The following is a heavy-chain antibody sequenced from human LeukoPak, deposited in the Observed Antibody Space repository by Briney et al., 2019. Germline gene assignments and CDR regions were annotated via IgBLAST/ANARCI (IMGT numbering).Heavy chain of an antibody. J-gene: IGHJ4*02. Sequence: GGSLTLSCAASGFTFSHYWMSWFRQAPGKGLEWVANIKQDGSEKYYVDSVKGRFTVSRDNAKNTLYLQMNSLRAEDTAVYYCARLADDGDSFDYWGQGTLVTVSS. CDR3: ARLADDGDSFDY. V-gene: IGHV3-7*01. CDR1: GFTFSHYW. D-gene: IGHD4-17*01. CDR2: IKQDGSEK.